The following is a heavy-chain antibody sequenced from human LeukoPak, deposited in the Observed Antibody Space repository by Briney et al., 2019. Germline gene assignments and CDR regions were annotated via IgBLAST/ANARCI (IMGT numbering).Heavy chain of an antibody. J-gene: IGHJ1*01. CDR3: ATVGDSGYLLVGYFQH. Sequence: GPSVKVSCKASGYTFTSYGISWVRQAPGQGLEWMGWISAYNGNTNYAQTLSGRVTMSTDTSTSTAYMELRSLRSDDTAVYYCATVGDSGYLLVGYFQHWGQGTLVTVSS. CDR2: ISAYNGNT. V-gene: IGHV1-18*01. CDR1: GYTFTSYG. D-gene: IGHD2-21*02.